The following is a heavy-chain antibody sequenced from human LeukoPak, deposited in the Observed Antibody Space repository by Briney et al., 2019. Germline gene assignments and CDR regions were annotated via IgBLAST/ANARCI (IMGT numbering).Heavy chain of an antibody. CDR3: ARAFYGGGYGMDV. D-gene: IGHD4-23*01. CDR2: ISYDGSSK. J-gene: IGHJ6*02. Sequence: GGSLRLSCAASGFTFSTYGMHWVRQAPGKGLEWVAIISYDGSSKYYADSVKGRFTISRDNAKNTLYLQMNSLRAEDTAVYYCARAFYGGGYGMDVWGQGTTVTVSS. V-gene: IGHV3-30*03. CDR1: GFTFSTYG.